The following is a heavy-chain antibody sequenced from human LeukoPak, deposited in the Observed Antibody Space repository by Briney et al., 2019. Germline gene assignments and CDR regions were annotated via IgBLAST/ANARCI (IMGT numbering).Heavy chain of an antibody. J-gene: IGHJ4*02. V-gene: IGHV4-39*07. CDR3: ARANHGYGDLNFDY. D-gene: IGHD4-17*01. CDR1: GGSISTNIYN. CDR2: LYFSGST. Sequence: SETLSLTCTVSGGSISTNIYNWGWVRQPPGKGLEWIGSLYFSGSTYYNPSLRSRVTISVDRSKNQFSLKLSSVTAADTAVYYCARANHGYGDLNFDYWGQGTLVTVSS.